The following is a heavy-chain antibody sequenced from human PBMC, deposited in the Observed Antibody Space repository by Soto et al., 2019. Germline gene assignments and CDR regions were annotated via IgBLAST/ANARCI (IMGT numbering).Heavy chain of an antibody. D-gene: IGHD6-19*01. V-gene: IGHV5-51*01. Sequence: GESLKISCKGSGYNFNRYWIGWVRQMPGKGLEWMGVIYPGDSDTRYSPSFQGQVTISADKSISTAYLQWSSLKASDTAMYYCAYSSRYYYYGMDVWGQGTTVTVSS. CDR1: GYNFNRYW. CDR2: IYPGDSDT. J-gene: IGHJ6*02. CDR3: AYSSRYYYYGMDV.